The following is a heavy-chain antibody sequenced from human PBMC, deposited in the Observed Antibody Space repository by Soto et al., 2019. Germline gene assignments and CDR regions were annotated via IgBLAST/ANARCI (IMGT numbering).Heavy chain of an antibody. Sequence: QVQLVQSGAEVKKPGASVKVSCKASGYTFTGYYMHWVRQAPGQGLEWMGWINPNIGGTNYAQKFQGWVTMTRDTSISPAYMELSRLRSDDTAVYYCARQTTVDAFDIWGQGTMVTVSS. CDR3: ARQTTVDAFDI. V-gene: IGHV1-2*04. CDR2: INPNIGGT. CDR1: GYTFTGYY. J-gene: IGHJ3*02. D-gene: IGHD4-17*01.